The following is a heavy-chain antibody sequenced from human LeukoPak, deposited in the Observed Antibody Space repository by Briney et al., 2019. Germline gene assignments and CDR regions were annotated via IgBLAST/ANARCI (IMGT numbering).Heavy chain of an antibody. J-gene: IGHJ3*02. CDR2: INHSGST. V-gene: IGHV4-34*01. D-gene: IGHD6-19*01. CDR1: GGSFSGYY. Sequence: PSETLSLTCAVYGGSFSGYYWSWIRQPPGKGLEWIGEINHSGSTNYNPSLKSRVTISVDTSKNQFSLKLSSVTAADTAVYYCAAIAVAGIHAFDIWGQGTMVTVSS. CDR3: AAIAVAGIHAFDI.